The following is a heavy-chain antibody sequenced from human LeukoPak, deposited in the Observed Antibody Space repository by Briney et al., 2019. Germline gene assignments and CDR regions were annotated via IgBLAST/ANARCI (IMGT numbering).Heavy chain of an antibody. CDR2: INPNSGGT. CDR3: AGSLAVAGINDAFDI. Sequence: ASVKVSCKASGYTFTGYYMHWVRQAPRQGLEWVGWINPNSGGTNYAQKFQGRVTMTRDTSISTAYMELSSLRSEDTAVYYCAGSLAVAGINDAFDIWGQGTMVTVSS. D-gene: IGHD6-19*01. J-gene: IGHJ3*02. V-gene: IGHV1-2*02. CDR1: GYTFTGYY.